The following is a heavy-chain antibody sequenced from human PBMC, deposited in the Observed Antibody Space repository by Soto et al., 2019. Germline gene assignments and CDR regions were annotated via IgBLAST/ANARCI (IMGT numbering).Heavy chain of an antibody. V-gene: IGHV4-34*01. CDR2: INHSGST. D-gene: IGHD3-3*01. Sequence: SETLSLTCAVYGGSLSGYYWSWIRQPPGKGLEWIGEINHSGSTNYNPSLKSRVTISVDTSKSQFSLKLSSVTAADTAIYYCARGVSNYDFWSGYSHYYYYMDVWGKGTTVTVSS. J-gene: IGHJ6*03. CDR3: ARGVSNYDFWSGYSHYYYYMDV. CDR1: GGSLSGYY.